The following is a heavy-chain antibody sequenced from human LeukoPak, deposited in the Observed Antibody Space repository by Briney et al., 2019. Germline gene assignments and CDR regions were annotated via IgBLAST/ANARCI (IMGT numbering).Heavy chain of an antibody. CDR1: EFTFSNYV. Sequence: PGGSLRLSCAASEFTFSNYVVNWVRQAPGKGLEWVSSIRQSGDITYYADSVKGRFTISRDNSKNTLSLQMNSLSREDTAIYYCVRRGGSDGWGAFDIWGQGTVVTVSS. D-gene: IGHD5-24*01. J-gene: IGHJ3*02. CDR2: IRQSGDIT. V-gene: IGHV3-23*01. CDR3: VRRGGSDGWGAFDI.